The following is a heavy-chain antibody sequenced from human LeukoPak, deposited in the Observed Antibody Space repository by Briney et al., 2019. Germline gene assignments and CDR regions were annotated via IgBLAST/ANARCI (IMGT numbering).Heavy chain of an antibody. CDR3: AKTFIFGGDHFQH. J-gene: IGHJ1*01. CDR2: ISGSGDTT. CDR1: GFSFSTYA. D-gene: IGHD2-21*02. V-gene: IGHV3-23*01. Sequence: GGSLRLSSAASGFSFSTYAMSWVRQDPGKGLDWVSGISGSGDTTYYADSVKGRFTISRDNSKNTLYLQMSSLRADDTAVYYCAKTFIFGGDHFQHWGQGTLVTVFS.